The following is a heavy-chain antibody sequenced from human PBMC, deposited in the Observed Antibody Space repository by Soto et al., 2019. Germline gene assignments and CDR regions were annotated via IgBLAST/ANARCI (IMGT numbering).Heavy chain of an antibody. D-gene: IGHD3-3*01. V-gene: IGHV4-59*01. J-gene: IGHJ5*02. CDR1: GGSISSYY. Sequence: LSLTCTVSGGSISSYYWSWIRQPPGKGLEWIGYIYYSGSTNYNPSLKSRVTISVDTSKNQFSLKLSPVTAADTAVYYCARVGGFTIFGVGTLSYSWFDPWGQGTLVTVSS. CDR2: IYYSGST. CDR3: ARVGGFTIFGVGTLSYSWFDP.